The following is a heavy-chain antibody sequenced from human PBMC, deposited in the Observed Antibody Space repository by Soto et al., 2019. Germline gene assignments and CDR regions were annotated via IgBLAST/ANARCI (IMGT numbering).Heavy chain of an antibody. CDR1: GYRFTSYW. D-gene: IGHD2-8*01. V-gene: IGHV5-51*01. J-gene: IGHJ3*02. Sequence: PGESLKISCKGSGYRFTSYWIGWVRQMPRKGLEWMGIIYPGDSDTRYSPSFQGQVTISADKSISTAYLQWSSLKASDTAMYYCARGLMVYADAFDIWGQGTMVTVSS. CDR2: IYPGDSDT. CDR3: ARGLMVYADAFDI.